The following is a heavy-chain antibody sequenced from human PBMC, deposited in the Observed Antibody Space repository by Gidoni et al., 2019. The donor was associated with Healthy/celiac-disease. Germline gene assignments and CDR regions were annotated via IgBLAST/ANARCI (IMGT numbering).Heavy chain of an antibody. D-gene: IGHD1-26*01. J-gene: IGHJ4*02. CDR3: ARYSGSYYNFDY. V-gene: IGHV2-70*01. Sequence: QVTLRESGPALVKPTQTLTLTCTFSGFSLSTSGLCVSWIRQPPGKALEWLALIDWDDDKYYSTSLKTRLTISKDTSKNQVVLTMTNMDPVDTATYYCARYSGSYYNFDYWGQGTLVTVSS. CDR2: IDWDDDK. CDR1: GFSLSTSGLC.